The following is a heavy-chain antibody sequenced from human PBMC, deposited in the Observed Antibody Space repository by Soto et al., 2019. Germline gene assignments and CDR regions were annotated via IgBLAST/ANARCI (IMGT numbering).Heavy chain of an antibody. V-gene: IGHV3-33*01. CDR3: ARDWVQLWFGYYYGMDV. D-gene: IGHD5-18*01. Sequence: GGSLRLSCAASGFTFSSYGMHWVRQAPGKGLEWVAVIWYDGSNKYYADSVKGRFTISRDNSKNTLYLQMNSLRAEDTAVYYCARDWVQLWFGYYYGMDVWGQGTTVTVSS. CDR1: GFTFSSYG. CDR2: IWYDGSNK. J-gene: IGHJ6*02.